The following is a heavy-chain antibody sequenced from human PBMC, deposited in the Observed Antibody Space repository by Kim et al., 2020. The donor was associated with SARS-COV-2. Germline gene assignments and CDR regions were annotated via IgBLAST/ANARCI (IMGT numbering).Heavy chain of an antibody. CDR1: GGTFSSYA. CDR2: IIPIFGTA. V-gene: IGHV1-69*13. J-gene: IGHJ2*01. CDR3: ARAGTISPVVIMEYWYFDL. Sequence: SVKVSCKASGGTFSSYAISWVRQAPGQGLEWMGGIIPIFGTAHYAQKFQGRVTITADESTSTAYMELSSLRSEDTAVYYCARAGTISPVVIMEYWYFDLWGRGTLVTVSS. D-gene: IGHD3-3*01.